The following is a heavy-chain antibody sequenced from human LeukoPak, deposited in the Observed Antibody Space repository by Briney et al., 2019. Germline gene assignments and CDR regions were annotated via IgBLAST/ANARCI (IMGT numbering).Heavy chain of an antibody. CDR3: ARDRRRGGAAFDY. CDR1: GGTFSSYA. Sequence: GSSVKVSCKASGGTFSSYAISWVRQAPGPGLEWMGGIIPIFGTANYAQKFQGRVTITADESTSTAYMELSSLRSEDTAVYYCARDRRRGGAAFDYWGQGTLVTVSS. V-gene: IGHV1-69*01. J-gene: IGHJ4*02. D-gene: IGHD1-26*01. CDR2: IIPIFGTA.